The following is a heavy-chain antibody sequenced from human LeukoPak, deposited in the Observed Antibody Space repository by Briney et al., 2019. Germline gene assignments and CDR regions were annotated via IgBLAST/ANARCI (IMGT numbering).Heavy chain of an antibody. CDR1: EFTFSNNW. D-gene: IGHD6-19*01. Sequence: GGSLRLSCVVAEFTFSNNWMRSVRQAPGKGLERVAHTNQDGSKNYYVDSVKGRFTISRDNAKNSLYLQMNSLRAEDTAVYYCATTVAGYPDDYLDFWGQGTLVTVSS. J-gene: IGHJ4*02. CDR3: ATTVAGYPDDYLDF. V-gene: IGHV3-7*01. CDR2: TNQDGSKN.